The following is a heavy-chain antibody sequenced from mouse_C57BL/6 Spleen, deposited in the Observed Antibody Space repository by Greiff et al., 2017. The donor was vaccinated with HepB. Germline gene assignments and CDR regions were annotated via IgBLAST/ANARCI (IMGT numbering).Heavy chain of an antibody. J-gene: IGHJ2*01. Sequence: VQLQPSGAELAKPGASVKLSCKASGSTFTSYWLHWVKQRPGQGLEWIGYITPSSGYTKYNQKFTDKATLPADKSSSTAYMQLSSLTYEDSAVYYCARDGVTTVENWGQGTTLTVSS. CDR2: ITPSSGYT. CDR1: GSTFTSYW. D-gene: IGHD1-1*01. V-gene: IGHV1-7*01. CDR3: ARDGVTTVEN.